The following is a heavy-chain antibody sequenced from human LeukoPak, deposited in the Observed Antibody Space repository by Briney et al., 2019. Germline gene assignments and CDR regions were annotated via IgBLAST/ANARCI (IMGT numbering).Heavy chain of an antibody. CDR2: FDPEDGET. CDR1: GYTLTELS. Sequence: ASVKVSCKVSGYTLTELSMHWVRQAPGKGLEWMGGFDPEDGETIYAQKFQGRVTMTEDTSTDTAYMELSSLRSEDTAVYYCARVTGEQQLVTPSLHFDPWGQGTLVTVSS. V-gene: IGHV1-24*01. CDR3: ARVTGEQQLVTPSLHFDP. J-gene: IGHJ5*02. D-gene: IGHD6-13*01.